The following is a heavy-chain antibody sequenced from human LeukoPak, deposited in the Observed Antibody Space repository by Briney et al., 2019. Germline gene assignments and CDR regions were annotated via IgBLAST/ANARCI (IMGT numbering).Heavy chain of an antibody. CDR1: GFTFSSFG. V-gene: IGHV3-30*02. D-gene: IGHD6-13*01. CDR2: IRYDGIAI. CDR3: AKGTSGIIAGGHDYYMDV. J-gene: IGHJ6*03. Sequence: GGSLRLSCAASGFTFSSFGMNWARQAPGKGLEWVTFIRYDGIAIQYADSVKGRFTISRDNSKNALYLQMISLRPEDTAVYFCAKGTSGIIAGGHDYYMDVWGKGTTVTISS.